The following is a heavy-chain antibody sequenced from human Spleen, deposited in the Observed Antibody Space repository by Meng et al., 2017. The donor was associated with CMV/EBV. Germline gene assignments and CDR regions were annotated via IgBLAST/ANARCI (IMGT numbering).Heavy chain of an antibody. V-gene: IGHV1-2*02. D-gene: IGHD2-2*01. Sequence: ASVKVSCKASGYTFTGYYMHWVRQAPGQGLEWMGWINPNSGGTNYAQKFQGRVTMTRDTSISTAYMELSRLRSDDTAVHYCAGDIVVVPAAPRPYYYYGMDVWGQGTTVTVSS. CDR1: GYTFTGYY. CDR3: AGDIVVVPAAPRPYYYYGMDV. CDR2: INPNSGGT. J-gene: IGHJ6*02.